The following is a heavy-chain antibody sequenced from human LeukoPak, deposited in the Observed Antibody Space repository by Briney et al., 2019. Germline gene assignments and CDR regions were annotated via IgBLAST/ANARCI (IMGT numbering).Heavy chain of an antibody. CDR3: AGNRGGITMVRGVIAAFDP. CDR1: GGTFSSYA. CDR2: IIPILGIA. J-gene: IGHJ5*02. D-gene: IGHD3-10*01. Sequence: GASVKVSCKASGGTFSSYAISWVRQAPGQGLEWMGRIIPILGIANYAQKFQGRVTITADKSTSTAYMELSSLRSEDTAVYYCAGNRGGITMVRGVIAAFDPWGQGTLVTVSS. V-gene: IGHV1-69*04.